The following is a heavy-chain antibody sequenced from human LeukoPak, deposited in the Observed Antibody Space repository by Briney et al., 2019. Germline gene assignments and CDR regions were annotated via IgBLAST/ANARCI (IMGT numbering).Heavy chain of an antibody. Sequence: GGSLRLSCAASGFTFSSYGMHWVRQAPGKGLERVAFIRYDGSNKYYADSVKGRFSISRDNAKNSLYLQMNNLRVEDTAVYYCARDNGEFKHYYGSGSYEFWGRGTLVSVSS. D-gene: IGHD3-10*01. V-gene: IGHV3-30*02. CDR2: IRYDGSNK. J-gene: IGHJ4*02. CDR1: GFTFSSYG. CDR3: ARDNGEFKHYYGSGSYEF.